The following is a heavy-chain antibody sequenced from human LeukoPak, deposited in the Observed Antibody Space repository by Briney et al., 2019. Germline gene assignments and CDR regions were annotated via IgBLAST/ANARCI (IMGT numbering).Heavy chain of an antibody. Sequence: ASVKVSCKASGGTFSGYAISWVRQAPGQGIEWMGGIIPIFGPTHYAQKFQGRVTITTDESTSTAYMELSSLRSEDTAVYYCARHFNAGSYDWWGQGTLVTVSA. CDR2: IIPIFGPT. D-gene: IGHD1-26*01. CDR1: GGTFSGYA. J-gene: IGHJ4*02. CDR3: ARHFNAGSYDW. V-gene: IGHV1-69*05.